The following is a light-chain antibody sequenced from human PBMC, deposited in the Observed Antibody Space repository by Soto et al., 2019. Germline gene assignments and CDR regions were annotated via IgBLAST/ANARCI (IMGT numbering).Light chain of an antibody. CDR2: ELT. CDR3: SSSTSTRTLL. V-gene: IGLV2-14*03. J-gene: IGLJ2*01. CDR1: SGDIGGYNF. Sequence: QSALAQPASVSGSPGQSITISCTGTSGDIGGYNFVSWYQQHPGTAPKLVIYELTHRPAGVSARFSGSKSGNTASLTISGLQAEDEADYYCSSSTSTRTLLYGGGTKLTVL.